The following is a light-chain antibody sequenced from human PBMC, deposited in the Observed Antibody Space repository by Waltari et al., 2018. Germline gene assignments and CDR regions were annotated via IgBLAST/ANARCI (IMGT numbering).Light chain of an antibody. CDR2: GAS. J-gene: IGKJ4*01. CDR3: QQYNDWPRVT. V-gene: IGKV3-15*01. Sequence: EMVMTHSPATLSVSPGERATLPCRASQSLSSNLAWYQQKPGQAPRLLIYGASTRATGIPARFSGSGSGTEFTLTISSLQSEDFAVYYCQQYNDWPRVTFGGGTKVEIK. CDR1: QSLSSN.